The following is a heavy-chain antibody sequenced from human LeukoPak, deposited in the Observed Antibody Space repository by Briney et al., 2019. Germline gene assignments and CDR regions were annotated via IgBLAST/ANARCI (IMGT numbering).Heavy chain of an antibody. CDR1: GFAFTNYG. CDR2: IRYDGNNK. V-gene: IGHV3-30*02. J-gene: IGHJ4*02. D-gene: IGHD3-22*01. CDR3: ARDGVYYDSSGLDY. Sequence: GGSLRLSCAASGFAFTNYGMHWVRQAPGKGLEWLTFIRYDGNNKYYADSVKGRFTISRDNAKNSLFLQVNSLRAEDTAVYYCARDGVYYDSSGLDYWGQGTLVTVSS.